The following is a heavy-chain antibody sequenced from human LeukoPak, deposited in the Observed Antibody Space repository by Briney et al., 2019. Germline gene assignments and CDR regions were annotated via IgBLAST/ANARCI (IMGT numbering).Heavy chain of an antibody. CDR2: ISSGSSFI. CDR1: GFTFSSYA. V-gene: IGHV3-21*01. J-gene: IGHJ4*02. D-gene: IGHD6-6*01. Sequence: GGSLRLSCAASGFTFSSYAMSWVRQAPGKGLEWVSSISSGSSFIYYADSVKGRFTISRDNAKISLFLQMNSLRAEDTAMYYCARDSRQLVGGGDFDYWGQGTLVTVSS. CDR3: ARDSRQLVGGGDFDY.